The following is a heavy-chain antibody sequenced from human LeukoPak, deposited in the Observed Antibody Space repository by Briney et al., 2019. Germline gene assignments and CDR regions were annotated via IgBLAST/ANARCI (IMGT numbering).Heavy chain of an antibody. Sequence: SETLSLTCTVSGGSISSYYWSWIRQPPGKGLEWVGYIYYSGITNYNPSLKSRVTISVDTSKNQFSLKLSSVTAADTAVYYCARIRVVGATTKFDYWGQGTLVTVSS. CDR1: GGSISSYY. CDR2: IYYSGIT. V-gene: IGHV4-59*01. CDR3: ARIRVVGATTKFDY. D-gene: IGHD1-26*01. J-gene: IGHJ4*02.